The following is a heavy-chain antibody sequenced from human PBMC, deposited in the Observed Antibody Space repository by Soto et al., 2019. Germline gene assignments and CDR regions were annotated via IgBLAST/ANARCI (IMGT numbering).Heavy chain of an antibody. CDR2: INHSGST. CDR3: ARGKAAAGTSGFDY. V-gene: IGHV4-34*01. CDR1: GGSFSGYY. J-gene: IGHJ4*02. Sequence: ETLSLTCAVYGGSFSGYYWSWIRQPPGKGLEWIGEINHSGSTNYNPSLKSRVTISVDTSKNQFSLKLSSVTAADTAVYYCARGKAAAGTSGFDYWGQGTLVTVSS. D-gene: IGHD6-13*01.